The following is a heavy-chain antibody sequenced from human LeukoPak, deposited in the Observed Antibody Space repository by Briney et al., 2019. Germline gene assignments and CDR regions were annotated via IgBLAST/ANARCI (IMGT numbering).Heavy chain of an antibody. Sequence: GGSLRLSCAASGFTFSSYAMSWVRQAPGKGLEWVSAISGSGGSTYYADSVKGRFTISRDNSKNTLYLQMNSLRAEDTAVYYCASMIVVVRDYFDYWGQGTLATVSS. D-gene: IGHD3-22*01. CDR1: GFTFSSYA. CDR2: ISGSGGST. CDR3: ASMIVVVRDYFDY. J-gene: IGHJ4*02. V-gene: IGHV3-23*01.